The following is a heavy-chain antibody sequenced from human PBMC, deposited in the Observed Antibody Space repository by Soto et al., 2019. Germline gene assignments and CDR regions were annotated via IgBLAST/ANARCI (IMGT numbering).Heavy chain of an antibody. V-gene: IGHV3-74*01. CDR2: INSDGSST. Sequence: EVQLVESGGGLVQPGGSLRLSCAASGFTFSSYWMHWVRQAPGKGLVWVSRINSDGSSTSYADSVKGRLTISRDNAKNTLDQQMNSLRAENTAVYYCAREWRAAALNRFDPWGQGTLVTVSS. CDR3: AREWRAAALNRFDP. D-gene: IGHD6-13*01. J-gene: IGHJ5*02. CDR1: GFTFSSYW.